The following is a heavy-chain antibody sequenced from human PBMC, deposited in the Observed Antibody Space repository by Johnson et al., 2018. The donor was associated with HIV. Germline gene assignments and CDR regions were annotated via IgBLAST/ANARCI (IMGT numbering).Heavy chain of an antibody. CDR1: GFTVSSNY. CDR3: ARRYCSGGRCLNPKDAFDI. D-gene: IGHD2-15*01. J-gene: IGHJ3*02. Sequence: MQLVESGGGLVQPGGSLRLSCAVSGFTVSSNYMSWVRRAPGKGLEWVSVIYSGGSTYYADSVKGRFTISRDNSKNTVYLQMNSLRADDTAVYYCARRYCSGGRCLNPKDAFDIWGQGTMVTVSS. V-gene: IGHV3-66*01. CDR2: IYSGGST.